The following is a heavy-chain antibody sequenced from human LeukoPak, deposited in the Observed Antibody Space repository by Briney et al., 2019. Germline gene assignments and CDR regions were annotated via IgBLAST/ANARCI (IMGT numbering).Heavy chain of an antibody. V-gene: IGHV3-23*01. CDR2: IRATAGTT. CDR1: GLTFTSYA. CDR3: AKGGYTTYFEY. J-gene: IGHJ4*02. D-gene: IGHD6-13*01. Sequence: GGSLRLSCAASGLTFTSYAMTWVRQAPGKGLRWVSTIRATAGTTYYADSVKGRFTISRDNSKNTLYLQMNSLRAEDTAVYYCAKGGYTTYFEYWGQGYLVTVSS.